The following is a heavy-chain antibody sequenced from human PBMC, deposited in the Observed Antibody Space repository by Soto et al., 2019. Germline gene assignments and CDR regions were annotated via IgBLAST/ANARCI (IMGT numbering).Heavy chain of an antibody. CDR2: IKQDGSEK. CDR3: ARVEPDYDFWRGYSPEGNWFDP. J-gene: IGHJ5*02. V-gene: IGHV3-7*03. CDR1: GFTFSSYW. Sequence: GGSLRLSCAASGFTFSSYWMSWVRQAPGKGLEWVANIKQDGSEKYYVDSVKGRFTISRDNAKNSLYLQMNSLRAEDTAVYYCARVEPDYDFWRGYSPEGNWFDPWGQGTLVTVSS. D-gene: IGHD3-3*01.